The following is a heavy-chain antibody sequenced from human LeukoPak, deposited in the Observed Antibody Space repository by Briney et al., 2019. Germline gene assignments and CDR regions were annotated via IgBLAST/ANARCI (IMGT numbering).Heavy chain of an antibody. CDR3: ASGVVVAATRYYFDY. CDR2: INHSGST. D-gene: IGHD2-15*01. CDR1: GGSFSGYY. J-gene: IGHJ4*02. V-gene: IGHV4-34*01. Sequence: SETLSLTCAVYGGSFSGYYWSWIRQPPGKGLEWIGEINHSGSTNYNPSLKSRVTISVDTSKNQFSLKLSSVTAADTAVYYRASGVVVAATRYYFDYWGQGTLVTVSS.